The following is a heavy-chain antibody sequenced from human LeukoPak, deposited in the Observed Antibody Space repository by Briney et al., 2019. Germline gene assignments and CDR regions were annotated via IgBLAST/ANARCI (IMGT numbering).Heavy chain of an antibody. CDR3: AREGDAFDI. CDR2: IKQDGSEK. V-gene: IGHV3-7*01. Sequence: GGSLRLSCAASGLTLSSYWMSWVRQAPGKGLEWVANIKQDGSEKYYVDSVKGRFTISRDNAKNSLYLQMNSLRAGDTAVYYCAREGDAFDIWGQGTMVTVSS. CDR1: GLTLSSYW. J-gene: IGHJ3*02.